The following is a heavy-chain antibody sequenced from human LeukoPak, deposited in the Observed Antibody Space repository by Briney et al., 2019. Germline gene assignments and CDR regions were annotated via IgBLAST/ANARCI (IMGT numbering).Heavy chain of an antibody. V-gene: IGHV1-2*04. CDR2: INPNSGGT. J-gene: IGHJ4*02. CDR3: AREVGSYYVYFDY. CDR1: GYTLTDYY. Sequence: ASVKVSCKASGYTLTDYYMHWVRQAPGQGLEWMGWINPNSGGTNYAQKFQGWVTMTRDTSISTAYMELSRLRSDDTAVYYCAREVGSYYVYFDYWGQGTLVTVSS. D-gene: IGHD1-26*01.